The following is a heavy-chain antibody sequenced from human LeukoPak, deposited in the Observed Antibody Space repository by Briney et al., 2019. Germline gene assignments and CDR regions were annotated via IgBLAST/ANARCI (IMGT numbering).Heavy chain of an antibody. Sequence: SETLSLTCAVYGGSFSGYYWSWIRQPPGKGLEWIEEINHSGSTNYNPSLKSRVTISVDTSKNQFSLKLSSVTAADTAVYYCARGRNYYYDSSLRYWGQGTLVTVSS. CDR2: INHSGST. CDR3: ARGRNYYYDSSLRY. V-gene: IGHV4-34*01. CDR1: GGSFSGYY. D-gene: IGHD3-22*01. J-gene: IGHJ4*02.